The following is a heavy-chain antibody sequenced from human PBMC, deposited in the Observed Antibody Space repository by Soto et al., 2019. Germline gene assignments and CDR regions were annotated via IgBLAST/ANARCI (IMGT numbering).Heavy chain of an antibody. CDR3: AREGNEYYDILTGYPGPDLYYFDY. V-gene: IGHV1-46*03. D-gene: IGHD3-9*01. J-gene: IGHJ4*02. CDR1: GYTFTSYY. CDR2: INPSGGST. Sequence: QVQLVQSGAEVKKPGASVKVSCKASGYTFTSYYMHWVRQAPGQGLEWMGIINPSGGSTSYAQKFQGRVTMTRDTSTSTVYRELSSLRSEDTAVYYCAREGNEYYDILTGYPGPDLYYFDYWGQGTLVTVSS.